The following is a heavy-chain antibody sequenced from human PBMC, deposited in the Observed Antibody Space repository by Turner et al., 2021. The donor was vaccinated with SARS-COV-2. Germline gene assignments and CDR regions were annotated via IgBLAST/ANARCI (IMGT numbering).Heavy chain of an antibody. V-gene: IGHV1-24*01. D-gene: IGHD6-19*01. J-gene: IGHJ6*02. CDR1: GYTLTELS. CDR2: FDPEDGET. Sequence: QVQLVQSRAEVTKPGASVKVSCKVSGYTLTELSMHWVRQAPGKGLEWMGGFDPEDGETIYAQKFQGRVTMTEDTSTDTAYMELSSLRSEDTAVYYCATGVAVAGTPSKYYYYYGMDVWGQGTTVTVSS. CDR3: ATGVAVAGTPSKYYYYYGMDV.